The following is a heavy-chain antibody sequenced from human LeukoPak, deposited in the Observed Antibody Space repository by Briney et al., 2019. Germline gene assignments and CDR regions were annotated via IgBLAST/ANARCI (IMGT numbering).Heavy chain of an antibody. CDR2: INPNTGDT. J-gene: IGHJ4*02. Sequence: GASVKVSCKASGYTFTCYHMHWVRQAPGQGLEWMGWINPNTGDTNYAQKFQGRVTMTRDTSIDTAYMELSRLKTDDTAVYYCARNTNYFGSGNSFDYWGQGTLVTVS. D-gene: IGHD3-10*01. CDR1: GYTFTCYH. V-gene: IGHV1-2*02. CDR3: ARNTNYFGSGNSFDY.